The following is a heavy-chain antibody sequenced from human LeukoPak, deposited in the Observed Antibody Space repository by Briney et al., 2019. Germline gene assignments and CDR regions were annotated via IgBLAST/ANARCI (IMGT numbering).Heavy chain of an antibody. J-gene: IGHJ4*02. CDR3: ARDPRVEDGFNLRGFDF. D-gene: IGHD5-24*01. Sequence: SVKVSCKTSGGTFLNYAISWVRQAPGQGLEWMGRIIPILGIANYAQKFQARVTLTADKSTSTAYMELSSLRSDDTAVYYCARDPRVEDGFNLRGFDFWGQGTLVTVSS. CDR1: GGTFLNYA. V-gene: IGHV1-69*04. CDR2: IIPILGIA.